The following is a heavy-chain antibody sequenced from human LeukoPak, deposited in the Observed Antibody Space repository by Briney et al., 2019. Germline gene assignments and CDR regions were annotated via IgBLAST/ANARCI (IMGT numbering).Heavy chain of an antibody. J-gene: IGHJ6*03. Sequence: SETLSLTCTVSGGSISSSSYYWGWIRQPPGKGLEWIGYIYYSGSTNYNPSLKSRVTISVDTSKNQFSLKLSSVTAADTAVYYCARGKPYYYYYYMDVWGKGTTVTVSS. CDR2: IYYSGST. CDR3: ARGKPYYYYYYMDV. V-gene: IGHV4-61*05. CDR1: GGSISSSSYY.